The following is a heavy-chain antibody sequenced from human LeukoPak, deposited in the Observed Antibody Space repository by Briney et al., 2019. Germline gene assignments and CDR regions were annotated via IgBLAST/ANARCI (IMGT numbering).Heavy chain of an antibody. J-gene: IGHJ6*03. CDR3: ARDTQGHYDILTGYYRYYYYMDV. V-gene: IGHV1-69*13. CDR1: GYTFTTYY. D-gene: IGHD3-9*01. CDR2: IIPIFGTA. Sequence: ASVKVSCKASGYTFTTYYMHWLRQAPGQGLEWMGGIIPIFGTANYAQKFQGRVTITADESTSTAYMELSSLRSEDTAVYYCARDTQGHYDILTGYYRYYYYMDVWGKGTTVTISS.